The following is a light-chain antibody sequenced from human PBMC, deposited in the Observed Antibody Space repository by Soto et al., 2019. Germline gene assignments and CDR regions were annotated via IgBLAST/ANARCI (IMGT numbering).Light chain of an antibody. J-gene: IGKJ1*01. Sequence: DIQMTQSPSAMSASVGDRVTITCRASQAISHYLAWFHQRPGKVPKRLIYGASTLQSGVPSRFSGSGSGTEFTLTISSLQPEDFATYYCQQSYSTPPTFGQGTKVDI. CDR2: GAS. CDR1: QAISHY. CDR3: QQSYSTPPT. V-gene: IGKV1-17*03.